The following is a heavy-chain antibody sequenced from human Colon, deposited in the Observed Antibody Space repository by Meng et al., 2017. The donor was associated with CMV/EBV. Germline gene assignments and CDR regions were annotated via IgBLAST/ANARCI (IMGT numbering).Heavy chain of an antibody. V-gene: IGHV4-31*02. CDR1: DSISSCGYY. CDR3: ARGADYESTGYFFDY. J-gene: IGHJ4*02. Sequence: DSISSCGYYWSWVRQHPGKGLEWIGYNYYSGTIYYNPSLNSRVSISIDTSKNQFSLKLSSVTAADTAIYYCARGADYESTGYFFDYWGQGTLVTVSS. CDR2: NYYSGTI. D-gene: IGHD3-22*01.